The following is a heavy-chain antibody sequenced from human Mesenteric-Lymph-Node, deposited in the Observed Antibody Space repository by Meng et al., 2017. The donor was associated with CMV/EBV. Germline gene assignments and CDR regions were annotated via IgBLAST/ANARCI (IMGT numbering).Heavy chain of an antibody. CDR1: GFTFSSYA. J-gene: IGHJ3*02. CDR3: ARKGNAFDI. D-gene: IGHD3-10*01. Sequence: GESLKISCAASGFTFSSYAMHWVRQAPGQGLEWVAVISYDGSNKYYADSVKGRFTISRDNSKNTLYLQMNSLRTEDTAVYYCARKGNAFDIWGQGTMVTVSS. V-gene: IGHV3-30-3*01. CDR2: ISYDGSNK.